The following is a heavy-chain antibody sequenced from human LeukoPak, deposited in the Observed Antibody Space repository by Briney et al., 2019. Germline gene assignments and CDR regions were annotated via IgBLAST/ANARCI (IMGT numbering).Heavy chain of an antibody. CDR2: INHSGST. J-gene: IGHJ5*02. CDR3: ARRPYSSSWYPLEWFDP. Sequence: SETLSLTCAVYGGSFSGYYWSWIRQPPGKGLEWIGEINHSGSTNYNPSLKSRVTISVDTSKNQFSLKLSSVTAADTAVYYCARRPYSSSWYPLEWFDPGGQGTLVTVSS. CDR1: GGSFSGYY. V-gene: IGHV4-34*01. D-gene: IGHD6-13*01.